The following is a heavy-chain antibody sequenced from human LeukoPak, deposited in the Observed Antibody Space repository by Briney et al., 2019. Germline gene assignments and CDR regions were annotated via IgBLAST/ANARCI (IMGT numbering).Heavy chain of an antibody. Sequence: GGSLRLSCAASGFKFDDYGMSWVRQVPGEGLEWVSGINWNGGSTGYAESVKGRFTISRDNAKNSLYLQMNSLSAEDTALYYCVGAANTYGYPTGYWGQGTLVTVSS. V-gene: IGHV3-20*04. D-gene: IGHD6-13*01. CDR1: GFKFDDYG. CDR3: VGAANTYGYPTGY. CDR2: INWNGGST. J-gene: IGHJ4*02.